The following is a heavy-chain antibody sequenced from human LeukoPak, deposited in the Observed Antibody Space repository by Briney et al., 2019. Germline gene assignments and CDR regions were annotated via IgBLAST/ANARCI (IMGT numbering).Heavy chain of an antibody. CDR3: ARSGSSSWWYYYYGMDV. Sequence: SETLSLTCAVSGGSISSSNWWSWVRQPPGKGLEWIGEIYHSGSTNYNPSLKSRVTISVDTSKNQFSLKLSSVTAADTAVYYCARSGSSSWWYYYYGMDVWGQGTTVTVSS. CDR2: IYHSGST. V-gene: IGHV4-4*02. CDR1: GGSISSSNW. J-gene: IGHJ6*02. D-gene: IGHD6-13*01.